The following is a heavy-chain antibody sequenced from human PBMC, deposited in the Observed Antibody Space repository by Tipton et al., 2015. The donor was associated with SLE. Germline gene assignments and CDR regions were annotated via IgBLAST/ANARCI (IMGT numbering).Heavy chain of an antibody. CDR2: IYYSGST. Sequence: TLSLTCTVSGGSINNYYWSWIRQPPGKGLEWIGYIYYSGSTNYNPSLKSRVTVSVDTSKNQFSLKLSSVTAADTAVYYCARANSGYWGQGTLVTVSS. CDR3: ARANSGY. CDR1: GGSINNYY. J-gene: IGHJ4*02. D-gene: IGHD1-26*01. V-gene: IGHV4-59*01.